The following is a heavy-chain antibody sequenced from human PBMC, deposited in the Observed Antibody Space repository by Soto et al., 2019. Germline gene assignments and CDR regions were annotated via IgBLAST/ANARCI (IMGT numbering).Heavy chain of an antibody. CDR1: GFSLSTYHMG. D-gene: IGHD4-17*01. J-gene: IGHJ4*02. Sequence: QITLKESGPTLVRPAQTLTLTCDFSGFSLSTYHMGVAWIRQPPGKALEWLALIYWDDDKRYSPSLKARLAICKDTSSNQVVLTITNIDPGDSATYFCAHAGDYDLLTFDHWGPGTLVTVSS. CDR2: IYWDDDK. CDR3: AHAGDYDLLTFDH. V-gene: IGHV2-5*02.